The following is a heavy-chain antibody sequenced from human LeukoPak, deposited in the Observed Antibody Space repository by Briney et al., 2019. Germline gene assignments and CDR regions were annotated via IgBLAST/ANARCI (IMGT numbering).Heavy chain of an antibody. CDR1: GYTFTSYY. CDR2: INPSGGST. Sequence: ASVKVSCKASGYTFTSYYMHWVRQAPGQGLEWMGIINPSGGSTSYAQKFQGGVTMTRDTSTSTVYMELSSLRSEDTAVYYCARAQGEQWLVSNYYYYGMDVWGQGTTVTVSS. V-gene: IGHV1-46*01. D-gene: IGHD6-19*01. J-gene: IGHJ6*02. CDR3: ARAQGEQWLVSNYYYYGMDV.